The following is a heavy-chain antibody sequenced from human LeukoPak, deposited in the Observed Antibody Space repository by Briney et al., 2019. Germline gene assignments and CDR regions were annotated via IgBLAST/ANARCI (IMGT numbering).Heavy chain of an antibody. J-gene: IGHJ4*02. CDR2: ISYDGSNK. V-gene: IGHV3-30-3*01. CDR1: GFTFSSYA. Sequence: GGSLRLSCAASGFTFSSYAMHWVRQAPGKGLEWVAVISYDGSNKYYADSVKGRFTISRDNSKNTLYLQMNSLRAEDTAVYYCAKDRYDYWGQGTLVTVSS. CDR3: AKDRYDY.